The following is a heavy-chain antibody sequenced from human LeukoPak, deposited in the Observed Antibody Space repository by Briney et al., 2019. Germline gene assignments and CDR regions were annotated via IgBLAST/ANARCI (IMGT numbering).Heavy chain of an antibody. J-gene: IGHJ4*02. D-gene: IGHD4-23*01. CDR3: ARDANSAFDY. Sequence: GRSLRLSCAASGFTFDDYAMHWVRQAPGKGLEWVSGISWNSGSIGYADSVKGRFTISRDNAKNSLYLQMNSLRAEDTAVYYCARDANSAFDYWGQGTLATVSS. CDR1: GFTFDDYA. V-gene: IGHV3-9*01. CDR2: ISWNSGSI.